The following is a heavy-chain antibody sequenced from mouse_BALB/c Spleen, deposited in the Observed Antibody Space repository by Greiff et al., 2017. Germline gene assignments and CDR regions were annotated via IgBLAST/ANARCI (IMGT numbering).Heavy chain of an antibody. J-gene: IGHJ4*01. Sequence: VQLQQSGAELVRPGTSVKVSCKASGYAFTNYLIEWVKQRPGQGLEWIGVINPGSGGTNYNEKFKGKATLTADKSSSTAYMQLSSLTSDDSAVYFCARGRPPMDYWGQGTSVTVSS. V-gene: IGHV1-54*01. CDR1: GYAFTNYL. CDR3: ARGRPPMDY. CDR2: INPGSGGT.